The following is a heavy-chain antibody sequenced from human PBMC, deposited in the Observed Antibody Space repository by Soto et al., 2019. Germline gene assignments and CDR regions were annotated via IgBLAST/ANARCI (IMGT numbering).Heavy chain of an antibody. CDR1: GYTFTGYY. Sequence: ASVKVSCKASGYTFTGYYMHWVRQAPGQGLEWMGWINPNSGGTNYAEKFQGRVTMTRDTSISTAYMELSRLRSDDTAVYCCARSLQSWYYYDSSGYYDYWGQGTLVTVSS. CDR3: ARSLQSWYYYDSSGYYDY. V-gene: IGHV1-2*02. J-gene: IGHJ4*02. CDR2: INPNSGGT. D-gene: IGHD3-22*01.